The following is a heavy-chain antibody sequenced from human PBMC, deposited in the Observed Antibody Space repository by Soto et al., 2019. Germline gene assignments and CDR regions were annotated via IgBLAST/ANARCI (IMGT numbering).Heavy chain of an antibody. J-gene: IGHJ4*02. CDR2: ISYDGTNK. CDR1: GVTFSSYG. CDR3: AKEKATRGYSFLVDY. Sequence: QVQLVESGGGVVQPGRSLRLSCGASGVTFSSYGMHWVRQAPGKGLEWVAVISYDGTNKYYADSVKGRFTISRDDSKNTLYLQMNSLRPEDTAVYYCAKEKATRGYSFLVDYWGQGTLVTVSS. D-gene: IGHD5-18*01. V-gene: IGHV3-30*18.